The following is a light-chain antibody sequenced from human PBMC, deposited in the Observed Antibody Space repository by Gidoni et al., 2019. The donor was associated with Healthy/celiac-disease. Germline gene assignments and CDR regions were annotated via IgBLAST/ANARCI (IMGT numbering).Light chain of an antibody. Sequence: EIVLTQSPATLSLSPGERATLPCRASQSVSSYLAWYQQKPGQAPRLLIYDASNRATGIPARFSGSGSGTDFTLTISSLGPEDFAVYYCQQRSNWPRLTFGGGTKVEIK. CDR3: QQRSNWPRLT. V-gene: IGKV3-11*01. CDR1: QSVSSY. J-gene: IGKJ4*01. CDR2: DAS.